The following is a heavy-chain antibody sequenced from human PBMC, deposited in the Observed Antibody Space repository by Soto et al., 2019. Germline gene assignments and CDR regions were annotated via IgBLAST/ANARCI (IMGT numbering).Heavy chain of an antibody. CDR3: ARRYSSGRAFDI. CDR1: EFTFSDYY. V-gene: IGHV3-11*01. D-gene: IGHD6-25*01. J-gene: IGHJ3*02. Sequence: QVQLVESGGGLVRHGESLRLSCTASEFTFSDYYMSWIRQAPGKGLEWVSYISNNGNTIYYADSVKGRFTISRDNAKNSLYLQMNSLRAEDTAVYYCARRYSSGRAFDICGQGTMVTVSS. CDR2: ISNNGNTI.